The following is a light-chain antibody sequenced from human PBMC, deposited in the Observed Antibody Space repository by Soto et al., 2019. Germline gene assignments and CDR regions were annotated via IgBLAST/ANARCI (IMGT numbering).Light chain of an antibody. J-gene: IGLJ2*01. Sequence: QTVLTQPPSASGTPGQRVTISCSGSSSNIGSYIVYWYQKLPGTAPKLLVYSSNQRPSGVPDRFSDSKSGTSASLAISGLRSEDEADYFCAAWDDSLIAVLFGGGTKLTVL. CDR2: SSN. CDR1: SSNIGSYI. CDR3: AAWDDSLIAVL. V-gene: IGLV1-47*01.